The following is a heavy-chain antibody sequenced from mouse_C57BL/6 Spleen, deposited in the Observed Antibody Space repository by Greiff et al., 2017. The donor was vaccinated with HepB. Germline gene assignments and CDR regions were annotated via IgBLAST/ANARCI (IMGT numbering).Heavy chain of an antibody. CDR1: GFTFSDYG. CDR3: ARRGVTTVVATRYYAMDY. CDR2: ISSGSSTI. D-gene: IGHD1-1*01. V-gene: IGHV5-17*01. J-gene: IGHJ4*01. Sequence: EVQLVESGGGLVKPGGSLKLSCAASGFTFSDYGMHWVRQAPEKGLEWVAYISSGSSTIYYADTVKGRFTISRDNAKNTLFLQMTSLRSEDTAMYYCARRGVTTVVATRYYAMDYWGQGTSVTVSS.